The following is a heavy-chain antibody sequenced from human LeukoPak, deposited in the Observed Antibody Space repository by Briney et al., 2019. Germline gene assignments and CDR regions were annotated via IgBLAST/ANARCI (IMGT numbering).Heavy chain of an antibody. CDR2: MNPNSGNT. V-gene: IGHV1-8*01. Sequence: ASVTVSCKASGYTFISYDINWVRQATGQGLEWMGWMNPNSGNTGYAQEFQGRVTMSRNTSLSTAYMELSSLRSEDTAVYYCARGRRVRYYDFWSGYSPYYYYMDVWGKGTTVTVSS. CDR1: GYTFISYD. CDR3: ARGRRVRYYDFWSGYSPYYYYMDV. D-gene: IGHD3-3*01. J-gene: IGHJ6*03.